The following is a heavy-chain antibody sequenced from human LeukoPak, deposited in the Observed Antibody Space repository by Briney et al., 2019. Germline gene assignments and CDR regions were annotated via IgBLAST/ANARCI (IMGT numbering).Heavy chain of an antibody. CDR3: ARRTVTRYYYYGMDV. Sequence: KPSETLSLTCTVSGGSISTFYWSWIRQPPGKGLEWIGYIYYSGTTDYNPSLKSRVTISVDTSKNQFSLKLSSVTAADTAVYYCARRTVTRYYYYGMDVWGQGTTVTVSS. CDR1: GGSISTFY. D-gene: IGHD4-17*01. J-gene: IGHJ6*02. CDR2: IYYSGTT. V-gene: IGHV4-59*08.